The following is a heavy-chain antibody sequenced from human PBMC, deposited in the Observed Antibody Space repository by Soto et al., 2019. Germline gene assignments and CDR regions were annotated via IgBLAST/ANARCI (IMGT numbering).Heavy chain of an antibody. CDR1: GFTFSSYW. D-gene: IGHD2-15*01. CDR3: ARKYGGNKDWYFDL. V-gene: IGHV3-48*02. Sequence: GGSLRLSCAASGFTFSSYWMSWVRQAPGKGLEWVSYISSSSSTIYYADSVKGRFTISRDNAKNSLYLQMNSLRDEDTAVYYCARKYGGNKDWYFDLWGRGTLVTVSS. J-gene: IGHJ2*01. CDR2: ISSSSSTI.